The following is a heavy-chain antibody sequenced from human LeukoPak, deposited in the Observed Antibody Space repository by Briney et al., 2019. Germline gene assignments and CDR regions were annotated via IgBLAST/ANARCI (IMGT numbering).Heavy chain of an antibody. Sequence: PGRSLRLSCATSGFTFSNYGMHWVRQAPGKGLEWVSAISGSGGSTYYADSVKGRFTISRDNSKNTLYLQMNSLRAEDTAVYYCAKAPDIGYFDYWGQGTLVTVSS. CDR3: AKAPDIGYFDY. V-gene: IGHV3-23*01. J-gene: IGHJ4*02. CDR1: GFTFSNYG. CDR2: ISGSGGST.